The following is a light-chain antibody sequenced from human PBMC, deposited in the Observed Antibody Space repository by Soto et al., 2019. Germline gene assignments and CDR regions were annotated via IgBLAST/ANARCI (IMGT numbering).Light chain of an antibody. CDR3: QQRSNRPRFT. J-gene: IGKJ3*01. V-gene: IGKV3-11*01. Sequence: EIVLTQSPATLSLSPGERATLSCRASQSVDNYLAWYQQKPGQAPRLLIYDVSNRATGTPARFSSSGSGTDFTLSISSLEPEDFAVYYCQQRSNRPRFTFGPGTKVDIK. CDR2: DVS. CDR1: QSVDNY.